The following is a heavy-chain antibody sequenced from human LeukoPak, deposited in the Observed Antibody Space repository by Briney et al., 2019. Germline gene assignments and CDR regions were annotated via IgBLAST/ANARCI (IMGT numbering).Heavy chain of an antibody. CDR3: ARGTLTVLLWFGELNY. Sequence: SETLSLTCAVYGGSFSGYYWSWIRQPPGKGLEWIGEINHSGSTNYNPSLKSRVTISVDTSKNQFSLKLSSVTAADTAVYYCARGTLTVLLWFGELNYWGQGTLVTVSS. V-gene: IGHV4-34*01. CDR1: GGSFSGYY. J-gene: IGHJ4*02. CDR2: INHSGST. D-gene: IGHD3-10*01.